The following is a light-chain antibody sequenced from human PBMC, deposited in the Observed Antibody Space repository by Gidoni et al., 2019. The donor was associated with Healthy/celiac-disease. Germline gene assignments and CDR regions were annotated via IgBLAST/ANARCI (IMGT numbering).Light chain of an antibody. CDR3: QQYGSSPRT. V-gene: IGKV3-20*01. Sequence: EIVLTQSPGNLSLSPGERATLSCRASQTVSSSYLAWYQQKPGQAPRLLIYGASSRATGIPDRFSGSGSGTDFTLTISRLEPEDFAVYYCQQYGSSPRTFXXXTKVEIK. CDR1: QTVSSSY. J-gene: IGKJ1*01. CDR2: GAS.